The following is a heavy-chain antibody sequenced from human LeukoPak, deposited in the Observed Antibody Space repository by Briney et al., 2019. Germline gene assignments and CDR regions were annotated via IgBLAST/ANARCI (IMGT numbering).Heavy chain of an antibody. V-gene: IGHV3-30*18. J-gene: IGHJ4*02. D-gene: IGHD3-22*01. CDR1: GFTFSSYG. CDR2: ISYDGSNK. CDR3: AKGGDSSGYYFDY. Sequence: GGSLRLSCAASGFTFSSYGMHWVRQAPGKGPEWVAVISYDGSNKYYADSVKGRFTISRGNSKNTLYLQMNSLRAEDTAVYYCAKGGDSSGYYFDYWGQGTLVTVSS.